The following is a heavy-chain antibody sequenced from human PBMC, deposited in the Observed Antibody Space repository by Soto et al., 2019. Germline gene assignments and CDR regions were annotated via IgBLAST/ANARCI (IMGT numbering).Heavy chain of an antibody. V-gene: IGHV1-18*01. D-gene: IGHD3-22*01. CDR2: ISAYNGNT. J-gene: IGHJ4*02. CDR3: ARGSGYHDSSAFFY. Sequence: QVQLVQSGGEVKKPGASVKVSCKASGYPFTSYGIIWVRQAPGQGLEWMGWISAYNGNTNYAQKFQDRITMTTHTSTTTAYMELRSLRSDDTAVYYCARGSGYHDSSAFFYWGQGTLVTVSS. CDR1: GYPFTSYG.